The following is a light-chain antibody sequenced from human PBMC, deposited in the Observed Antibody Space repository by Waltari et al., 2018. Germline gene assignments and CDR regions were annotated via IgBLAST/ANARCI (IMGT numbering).Light chain of an antibody. Sequence: QSALTQPRSVSGSPGQSVTISCTGTSSDVGGYNYVSWYQQHPGKVPKFMVYDVTKRPSGVPDRFSGSKSGYTASLTISGLQAEDEADYYCSSYAGNYTWMFGGGTKLTVL. V-gene: IGLV2-11*01. CDR3: SSYAGNYTWM. CDR1: SSDVGGYNY. CDR2: DVT. J-gene: IGLJ3*02.